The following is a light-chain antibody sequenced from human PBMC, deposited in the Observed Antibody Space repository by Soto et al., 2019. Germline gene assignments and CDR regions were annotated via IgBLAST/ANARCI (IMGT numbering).Light chain of an antibody. CDR3: QQYHTWKIT. V-gene: IGKV3-15*01. CDR1: QVVSSN. CDR2: GAS. Sequence: EIVLTQSPATLSVTPGERVTFSCRATQVVSSNLAWYQHKPAQAPRLLISGASTGATGTPARFSGSGSGNEFNLNIRSLQSEDCAIYYCQQYHTWKITFGGGTKV. J-gene: IGKJ4*01.